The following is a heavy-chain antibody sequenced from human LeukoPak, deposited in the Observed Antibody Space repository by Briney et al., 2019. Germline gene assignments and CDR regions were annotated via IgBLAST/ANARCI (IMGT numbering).Heavy chain of an antibody. J-gene: IGHJ5*01. Sequence: GGSLRLSCAASGFTLSSDWMHWVSQAPGKGRVCVAYINGDGSSTNYADSVRGLFTTSRDNAKKTSYLQMDGLRDEDTAVYYRVRGLDSWGLGTLVTVSS. CDR1: GFTLSSDW. CDR2: INGDGSST. V-gene: IGHV3-74*01. CDR3: VRGLDS. D-gene: IGHD3-16*01.